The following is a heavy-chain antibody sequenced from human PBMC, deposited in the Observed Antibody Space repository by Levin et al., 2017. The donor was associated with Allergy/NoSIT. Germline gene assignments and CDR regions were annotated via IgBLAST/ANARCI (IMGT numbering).Heavy chain of an antibody. CDR1: GFTFSSYW. V-gene: IGHV3-7*01. D-gene: IGHD6-13*01. J-gene: IGHJ4*02. Sequence: LSLTCAASGFTFSSYWMSWVRQAPGKGLEWVANIKQDGSEKYYVDSVKGRFTISRDNAKNSLYLQMNSLRAEDTAVYYCARVRGIAAADYWGQGTLVTVSS. CDR3: ARVRGIAAADY. CDR2: IKQDGSEK.